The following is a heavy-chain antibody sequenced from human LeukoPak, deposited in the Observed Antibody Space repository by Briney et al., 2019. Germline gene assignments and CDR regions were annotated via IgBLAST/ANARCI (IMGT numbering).Heavy chain of an antibody. V-gene: IGHV3-23*01. D-gene: IGHD2-15*01. CDR2: ISGSGGST. J-gene: IGHJ5*01. CDR1: GFTFSTYA. Sequence: GGSLRLSCAASGFTFSTYAMSWVRQAPGKGLEWVSGISGSGGSTYYADSVKGRFTISRDNSKNTLYLQMNSLRAEDTAVYYCAKRSAVVVVAATINWFDSWAREPWSPSPQ. CDR3: AKRSAVVVVAATINWFDS.